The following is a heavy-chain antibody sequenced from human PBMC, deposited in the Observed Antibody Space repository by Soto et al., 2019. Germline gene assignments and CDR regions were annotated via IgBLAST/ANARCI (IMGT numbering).Heavy chain of an antibody. J-gene: IGHJ3*02. D-gene: IGHD3-16*01. CDR3: ARGRVGESRTMRI. V-gene: IGHV4-34*01. Sequence: QVQLQQWGAGLLKPSETLSLTCAVYGGSFSGYYWSWVRPPPGKGLEWLGEINHSGRSNYNPSLKSRVTISVDTSKNQCSLKLSSVIAADTAVYYCARGRVGESRTMRIWGQGTMVTVSS. CDR2: INHSGRS. CDR1: GGSFSGYY.